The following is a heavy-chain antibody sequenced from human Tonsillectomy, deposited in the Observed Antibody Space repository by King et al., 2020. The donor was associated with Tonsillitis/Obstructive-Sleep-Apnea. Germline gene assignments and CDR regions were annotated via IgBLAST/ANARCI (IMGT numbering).Heavy chain of an antibody. J-gene: IGHJ3*02. CDR1: GFTFSSYA. Sequence: VQLVESGGGVVQPGRSLRLSCAASGFTFSSYAMHWVRQAPGKGLEWVAVISYDGSNKYYADSVKGRFTISRDNSKNTLYLQMNSLRAEDTAVYYCAHPTIDSSGWYGGGDAFDIWGQGTMVTVSS. CDR3: AHPTIDSSGWYGGGDAFDI. V-gene: IGHV3-30*01. D-gene: IGHD6-19*01. CDR2: ISYDGSNK.